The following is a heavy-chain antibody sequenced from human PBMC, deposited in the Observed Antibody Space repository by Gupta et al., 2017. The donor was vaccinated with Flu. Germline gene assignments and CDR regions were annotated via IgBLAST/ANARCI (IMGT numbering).Heavy chain of an antibody. CDR1: GFSLSTRGLA. CDR3: AHRGGGSYFPH. V-gene: IGHV2-5*02. Sequence: QITLKESGPTLVKPTQALTLTCTFSGFSLSTRGLAVAWIRQPPGEALEWLALIYWDDDKRYSPSLKSRVTITKDTAKNQVVLTMTNMDPADTATYFCAHRGGGSYFPHWGQGTLVTVSS. CDR2: IYWDDDK. J-gene: IGHJ1*01. D-gene: IGHD3-10*01.